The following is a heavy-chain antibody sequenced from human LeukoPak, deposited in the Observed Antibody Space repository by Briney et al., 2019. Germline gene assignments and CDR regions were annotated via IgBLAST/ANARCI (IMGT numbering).Heavy chain of an antibody. D-gene: IGHD3-10*01. CDR3: ARDGPYGSGSYVNN. V-gene: IGHV3-48*01. J-gene: IGHJ4*02. Sequence: PGGSLRLSCAASGFTFDNFAMHWVRQAPGKGLEWVSYISSRGSDMYYADSVKGRFTISRDNAKNSLYLQMNSLRAEDTAVYYCARDGPYGSGSYVNNWGQGTLVTVSS. CDR1: GFTFDNFA. CDR2: ISSRGSDM.